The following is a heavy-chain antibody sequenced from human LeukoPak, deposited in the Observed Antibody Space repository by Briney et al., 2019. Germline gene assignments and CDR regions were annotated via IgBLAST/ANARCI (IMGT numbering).Heavy chain of an antibody. V-gene: IGHV5-51*01. J-gene: IGHJ4*02. Sequence: GESLKISCKGSGYRFSSYWIGWVRQMPGKGLEWMGIIYPGDSDTRHSPSFQGQVTISADKSISTAYLQWSSLKASDTAMYYCARAECSGGSCHLDYWGQGTLVTVSS. D-gene: IGHD2-15*01. CDR3: ARAECSGGSCHLDY. CDR1: GYRFSSYW. CDR2: IYPGDSDT.